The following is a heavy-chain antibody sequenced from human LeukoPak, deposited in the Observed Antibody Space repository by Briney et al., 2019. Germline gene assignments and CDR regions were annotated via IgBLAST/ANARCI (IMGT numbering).Heavy chain of an antibody. V-gene: IGHV1-18*01. CDR2: ISAYNGNT. CDR1: GYTFTSYG. Sequence: ASVKVSCKASGYTFTSYGISWVRQAPGQGLEWMGWISAYNGNTNYAQKLQGRVTMTRDTSISTAYMELSRLRSDDTAVYYCARVVGILTGYYKDWGQGTLVTVSS. J-gene: IGHJ4*02. CDR3: ARVVGILTGYYKD. D-gene: IGHD3-9*01.